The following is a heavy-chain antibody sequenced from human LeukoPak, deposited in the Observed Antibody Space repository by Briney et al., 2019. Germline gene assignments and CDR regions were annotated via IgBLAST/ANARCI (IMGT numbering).Heavy chain of an antibody. CDR1: GFTFSSYG. D-gene: IGHD6-13*01. J-gene: IGHJ6*02. CDR2: ISYDGSNK. CDR3: AKVEGWAAAADYYYYGMDV. Sequence: GRPLRLSCAASGFTFSSYGMHWVRQAPGKGLEWVAVISYDGSNKYYADSVKGRFTISRDNSKNTLYLQMNSLRAEDTAVYYCAKVEGWAAAADYYYYGMDVWGQGTTVTVSS. V-gene: IGHV3-30*18.